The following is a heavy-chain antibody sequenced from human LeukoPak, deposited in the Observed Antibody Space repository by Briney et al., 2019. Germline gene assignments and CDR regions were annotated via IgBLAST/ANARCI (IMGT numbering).Heavy chain of an antibody. J-gene: IGHJ4*02. CDR1: GFSFSSYG. CDR2: IQYDGRKK. D-gene: IGHD4-23*01. Sequence: GGSLRLSCVTSGFSFSSYGMHWVRQAPGRGLEGVAFIQYDGRKKLCGDSVKGRCTISRDTSSKTIYLQVDSLRGEDTAVYYCAKDNGNFLTPDWWGQGTLVTVSS. CDR3: AKDNGNFLTPDW. V-gene: IGHV3-30*02.